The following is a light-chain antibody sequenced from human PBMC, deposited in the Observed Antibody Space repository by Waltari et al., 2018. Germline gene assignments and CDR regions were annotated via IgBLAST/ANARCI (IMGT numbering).Light chain of an antibody. CDR3: CSYAGSSTFVV. CDR2: EGS. J-gene: IGLJ2*01. Sequence: QSALTPPASVSGAPGQSITISCTATSSDVGSYTLLTWYQQHPGKAPKLMIYEGSKRPSGVSNRFSGSKSGNTASLTISGLQAEDEADYYCCSYAGSSTFVVFGGGTKLPVL. CDR1: SSDVGSYTL. V-gene: IGLV2-23*03.